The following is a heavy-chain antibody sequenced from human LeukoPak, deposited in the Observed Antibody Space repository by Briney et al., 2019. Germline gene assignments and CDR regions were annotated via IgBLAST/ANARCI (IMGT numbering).Heavy chain of an antibody. CDR2: ISGSGGGT. V-gene: IGHV3-23*01. D-gene: IGHD2-21*01. Sequence: GSLRLSCAASGLTFSSYAMSWVRQAPGKGLEWVSTISGSGGGTYYADSVKGRFTISRDNSKNTLYLQMNSPRAEDTAVHNCAKVSGGGYSSNYFDDWGQGALVTVSS. J-gene: IGHJ4*02. CDR1: GLTFSSYA. CDR3: AKVSGGGYSSNYFDD.